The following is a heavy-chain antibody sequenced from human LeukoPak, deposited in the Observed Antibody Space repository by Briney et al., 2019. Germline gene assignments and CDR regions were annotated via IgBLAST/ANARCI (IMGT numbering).Heavy chain of an antibody. V-gene: IGHV3-9*01. CDR2: ISWNSGTI. Sequence: HPGGSLRLSCAASGFTFSSYAMSWVRQAPGKGLEWLSGISWNSGTIGYADSVKGRFTISRDNAKNSLYLQMSSLRAEDTALYYCARQYTTGWYYFDSWGQGTLVTVSS. J-gene: IGHJ4*02. CDR3: ARQYTTGWYYFDS. D-gene: IGHD6-19*01. CDR1: GFTFSSYA.